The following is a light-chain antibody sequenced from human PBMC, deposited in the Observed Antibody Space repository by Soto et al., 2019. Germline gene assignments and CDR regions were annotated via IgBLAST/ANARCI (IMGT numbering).Light chain of an antibody. J-gene: IGKJ1*01. CDR1: QSISSW. CDR3: QHYNSYSEA. V-gene: IGKV1-5*03. Sequence: DIQMTQSPSTLAPSVGDRVTITCRASQSISSWLAWYQQKPGKAPKLLIYKASTLKSGVPSRFSGSGSGTEFTLTISSLQPDDFATYYCQHYNSYSEAVGQGTKVDIK. CDR2: KAS.